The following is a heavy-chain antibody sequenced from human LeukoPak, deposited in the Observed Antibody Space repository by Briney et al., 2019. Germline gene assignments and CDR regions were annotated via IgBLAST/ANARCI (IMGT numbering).Heavy chain of an antibody. CDR3: AKDSEWELLGPDY. J-gene: IGHJ4*02. Sequence: GGSLRLSCAASGFTFSSGTMNWVRQAPGKALEWVSSLSGRGRLIWYAGSVKGRFTISRDNSKNTLYLQMNTLRAEDTAVYYCAKDSEWELLGPDYWGQGTLVTVSA. CDR2: LSGRGRLI. D-gene: IGHD1-26*01. V-gene: IGHV3-23*01. CDR1: GFTFSSGT.